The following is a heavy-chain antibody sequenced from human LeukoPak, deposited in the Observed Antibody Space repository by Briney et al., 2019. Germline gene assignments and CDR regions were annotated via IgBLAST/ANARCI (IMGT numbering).Heavy chain of an antibody. CDR2: IYPGDSDT. J-gene: IGHJ4*02. D-gene: IGHD2-2*02. V-gene: IGHV5-51*01. CDR1: GYTFTSHW. Sequence: GESLKISCSGSGYTFTSHWIGWVRQMPGKGLEWMGIIYPGDSDTRYSPSFQGQVTISADKSISTAYLQWSSLKASDTAIYYCARVWPATTIPVFDCWGQGTLVTVSS. CDR3: ARVWPATTIPVFDC.